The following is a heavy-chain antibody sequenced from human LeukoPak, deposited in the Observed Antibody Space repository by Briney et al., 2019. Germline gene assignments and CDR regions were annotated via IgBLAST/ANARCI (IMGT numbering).Heavy chain of an antibody. CDR2: ISYFGRT. V-gene: IGHV4-59*11. CDR3: ARDLVTVTKGFDI. Sequence: SETLSLTCGVSDDSFRSHYWTWIRQPPGEGVEWIGYISYFGRTNYNRCLKSRVTISIDTTNKQFSLKLSPVTAANTAVYYSARDLVTVTKGFDIWGQGTMVSVSS. CDR1: DDSFRSHY. J-gene: IGHJ3*02. D-gene: IGHD4-17*01.